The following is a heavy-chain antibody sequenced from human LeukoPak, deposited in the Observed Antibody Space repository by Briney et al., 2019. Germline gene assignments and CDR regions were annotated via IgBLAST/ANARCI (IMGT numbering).Heavy chain of an antibody. D-gene: IGHD5-24*01. CDR2: IYHTGST. CDR1: GDSMRSYF. CDR3: ARETPLQRVDY. V-gene: IGHV4-59*12. J-gene: IGHJ4*02. Sequence: SETLSLTCTVSGDSMRSYFWTWIRQPPGKGLEWIEYIYHTGSTTYNPSLRSRVTISVDTSKNQFSLKLSSVTAADTAVYYCARETPLQRVDYWGQGPLVTVSS.